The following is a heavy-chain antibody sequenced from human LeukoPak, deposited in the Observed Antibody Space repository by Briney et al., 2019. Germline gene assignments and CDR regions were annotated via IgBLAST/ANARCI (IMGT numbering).Heavy chain of an antibody. V-gene: IGHV4-34*01. CDR1: GGSFSGYY. CDR3: ARVNYYDSSGYYPGLNYYYYGMDV. D-gene: IGHD3-22*01. J-gene: IGHJ6*02. CDR2: INHSGST. Sequence: TPSETLSLTCAVYGGSFSGYYWSWIRQPPGKGLEWIGEINHSGSTNYNPSLKSRVTISVDTSKNQFSLKLSSVTAADTAVYYCARVNYYDSSGYYPGLNYYYYGMDVWGQGTTVTVSS.